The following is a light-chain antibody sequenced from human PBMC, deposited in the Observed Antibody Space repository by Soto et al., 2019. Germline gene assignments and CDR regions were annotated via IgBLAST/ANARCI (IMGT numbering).Light chain of an antibody. CDR3: QQYGNSPPYS. V-gene: IGKV3-20*01. J-gene: IGKJ2*03. CDR2: ATS. CDR1: QSVSTTY. Sequence: VLTQSPGSLSLSPGEGATLSCRASQSVSTTYLAWYQLKPGQAPRLVIYATSSRAAGIPDRFRGSGSGTEFTLTISSLEPEDVGVYFCQQYGNSPPYSFGQGTKLESK.